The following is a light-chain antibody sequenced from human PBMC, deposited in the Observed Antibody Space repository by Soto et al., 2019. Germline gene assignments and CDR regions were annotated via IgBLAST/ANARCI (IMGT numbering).Light chain of an antibody. CDR2: YDS. V-gene: IGLV3-21*04. CDR1: NIGSKS. CDR3: QVWDSSSYV. J-gene: IGLJ1*01. Sequence: SYELTQPPSVSVAPGKTARITCGGNNIGSKSVHWYQQKPRQAPVLVIYYDSDRPSRIPERFSGSNSGNTATLTISRVEAGDEADYYCQVWDSSSYVFGPGTKLTVL.